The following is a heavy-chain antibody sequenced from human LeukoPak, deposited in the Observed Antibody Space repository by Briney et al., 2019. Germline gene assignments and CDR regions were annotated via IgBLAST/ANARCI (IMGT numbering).Heavy chain of an antibody. V-gene: IGHV4-4*07. CDR1: GGSISSYY. CDR3: AREGSGHYERPVDAFDI. CDR2: IYTSGST. J-gene: IGHJ3*02. Sequence: MASETLSLTCTVSGGSISSYYWSWIRQPAGKGLEWIGRIYTSGSTNYNPSLKSRVTMSVDTSKNQFSLKLSSVTAADTAVYYCAREGSGHYERPVDAFDIWGQGTMVTVSS. D-gene: IGHD4-17*01.